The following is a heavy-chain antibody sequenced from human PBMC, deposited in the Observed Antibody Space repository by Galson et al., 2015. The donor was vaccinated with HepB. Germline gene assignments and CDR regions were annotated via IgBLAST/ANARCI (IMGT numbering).Heavy chain of an antibody. J-gene: IGHJ1*01. CDR2: IIPILGIA. D-gene: IGHD2-15*01. CDR1: GGTFSSYT. Sequence: SVKVSCKASGGTFSSYTISWVRQAPGQGLEWMGRIIPILGIANYAQKFQGRVTITADKSTSTAYMELSSLRSEDTAVYYCARDHTPGDFQHWGQGTLVTVSS. V-gene: IGHV1-69*04. CDR3: ARDHTPGDFQH.